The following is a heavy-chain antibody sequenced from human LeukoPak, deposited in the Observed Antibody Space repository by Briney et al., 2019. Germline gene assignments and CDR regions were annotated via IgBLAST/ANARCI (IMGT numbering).Heavy chain of an antibody. V-gene: IGHV3-23*01. CDR2: ISGSGGAT. J-gene: IGHJ4*02. CDR1: GFPFSSYP. CDR3: AKGGPLGYCTSTSCHTVFH. D-gene: IGHD2-2*02. Sequence: AGGSLRLSCAASGFPFSSYPLSWVRQTPRKGLEWVSAISGSGGATYYADSVRGRFTISRDNSKNTLYLQMNSLRAEDTALYYCAKGGPLGYCTSTSCHTVFHWGQGTLVTVSS.